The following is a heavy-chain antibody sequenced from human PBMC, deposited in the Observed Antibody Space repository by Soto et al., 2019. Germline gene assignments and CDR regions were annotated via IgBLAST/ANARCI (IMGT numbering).Heavy chain of an antibody. Sequence: SETLSLTCTFSGCSISSGGYYWSWIRQHPGKGLEWIGYIYYSGSTYYNPSLKSRVTISVDTSKNQFSLKLSSVTAADTAVYYCACIFSGGYGYGFYYYGMDVWGQGTTVTVSS. CDR3: ACIFSGGYGYGFYYYGMDV. D-gene: IGHD5-18*01. CDR2: IYYSGST. CDR1: GCSISSGGYY. V-gene: IGHV4-31*03. J-gene: IGHJ6*02.